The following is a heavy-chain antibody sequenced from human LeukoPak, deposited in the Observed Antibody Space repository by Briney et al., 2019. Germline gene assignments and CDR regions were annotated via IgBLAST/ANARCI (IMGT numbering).Heavy chain of an antibody. Sequence: SETLSLTCTVSGGSISSGGYYWSWIRQPPGKGLEWIGYIYHSGSTYYNPSLKSRVTISVDTSKNQFSLKLSSVTAADTAVYYCARGALVRADYYYYGMDVWGQGTTVTVSS. D-gene: IGHD3-10*01. CDR1: GGSISSGGYY. V-gene: IGHV4-30-2*01. CDR3: ARGALVRADYYYYGMDV. CDR2: IYHSGST. J-gene: IGHJ6*02.